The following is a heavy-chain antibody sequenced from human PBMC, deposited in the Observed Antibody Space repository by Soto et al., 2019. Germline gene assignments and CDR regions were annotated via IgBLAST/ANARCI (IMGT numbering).Heavy chain of an antibody. D-gene: IGHD6-6*01. V-gene: IGHV1-69*06. CDR3: ARDQVQLDHYYYYGMDV. CDR2: IIPIFGTA. CDR1: GGTFSSYA. Sequence: SVKVSCKASGGTFSSYAISWVRQAPGQGLEWMGGIIPIFGTANYAQKFQGRVTITADKSTSTAYMELSSLRSEDTAVYYCARDQVQLDHYYYYGMDVWGQGTTVTVS. J-gene: IGHJ6*02.